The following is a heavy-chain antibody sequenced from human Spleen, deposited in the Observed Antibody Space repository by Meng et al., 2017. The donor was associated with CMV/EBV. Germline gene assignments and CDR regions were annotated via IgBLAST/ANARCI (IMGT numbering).Heavy chain of an antibody. CDR1: GYPFTDYF. J-gene: IGHJ3*02. Sequence: ASVKVSCKASGYPFTDYFMHWVRQAPGQGLEWMGWINPNSGGTNYAQKFQGRVTMTRDTSISTAYMALSRLRSDDTAVYYCARDMPSVIAVAGIWGQGTMVTVSS. D-gene: IGHD6-19*01. CDR3: ARDMPSVIAVAGI. CDR2: INPNSGGT. V-gene: IGHV1-2*02.